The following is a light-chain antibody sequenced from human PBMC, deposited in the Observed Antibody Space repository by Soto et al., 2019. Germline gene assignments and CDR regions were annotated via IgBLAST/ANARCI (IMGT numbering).Light chain of an antibody. J-gene: IGKJ2*01. CDR1: QSVSSSY. CDR2: GAS. CDR3: QQYGSSPAYT. V-gene: IGKV3-20*01. Sequence: EIVLTQSPGTLSLSPGERATLSCRASQSVSSSYLAWYQQKPGQAPRLLIYGASSRATGIPDRFSGSGSGTAFPLTISRLEPEDLAVNFWQQYGSSPAYTFGQGTKLEIK.